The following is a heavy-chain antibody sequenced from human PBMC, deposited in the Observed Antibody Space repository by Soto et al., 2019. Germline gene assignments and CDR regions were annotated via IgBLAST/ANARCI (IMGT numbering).Heavy chain of an antibody. V-gene: IGHV1-18*01. CDR3: ARTTVTASYYYMDV. Sequence: QVQLVQSGAEVKQPGASVKASCKASGYTFTNYGFTWVRQAPGQGLEWLGWISTYNGNTKYAQKVQGRLTMTTDTSTSTANMELTSLRSDDTALYYCARTTVTASYYYMDVWGKGSTVTVSS. CDR2: ISTYNGNT. J-gene: IGHJ6*03. D-gene: IGHD4-17*01. CDR1: GYTFTNYG.